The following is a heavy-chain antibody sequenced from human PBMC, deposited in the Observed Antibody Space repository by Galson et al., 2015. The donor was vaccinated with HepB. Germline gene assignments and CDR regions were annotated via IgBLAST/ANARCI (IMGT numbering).Heavy chain of an antibody. CDR1: GFTFSSYA. D-gene: IGHD6-19*01. Sequence: SLRLSCAASGFTFSSYAMSWVRQAPGKGLEWVSAISGSGGSTYYADSVKGRFTISRDNSKNTLYLQMNSLRVEDTAVYYCAKALGSVAGSDIDDADIWGQGTMVTVSS. V-gene: IGHV3-23*01. CDR2: ISGSGGST. CDR3: AKALGSVAGSDIDDADI. J-gene: IGHJ3*02.